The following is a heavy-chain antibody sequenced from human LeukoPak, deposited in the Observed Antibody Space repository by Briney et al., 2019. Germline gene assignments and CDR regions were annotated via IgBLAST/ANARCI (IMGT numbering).Heavy chain of an antibody. CDR1: GFTFSSYA. V-gene: IGHV3-30-3*01. CDR2: ISYDGSNK. J-gene: IGHJ4*02. CDR3: ARGRSGSYFGDY. D-gene: IGHD1-26*01. Sequence: GGSLRLSCAASGFTFSSYAMHWVRQAPGKGLEWVAVISYDGSNKYYADYVKGRFTISRDNSKNTLYLQMNSLRAEDTAVYYCARGRSGSYFGDYWGQGTLVTVSS.